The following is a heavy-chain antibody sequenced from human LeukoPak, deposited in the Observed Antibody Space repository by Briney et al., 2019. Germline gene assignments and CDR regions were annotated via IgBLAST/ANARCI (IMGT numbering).Heavy chain of an antibody. CDR1: GGSISSYY. Sequence: SETLSLTCTVSGGSISSYYWSWIRQPPGKGLEWIGNIYNSGGTNYNPSLKSRVTTSVDTSKNQFSLKLTSVTAADTAVYYCARDHSSGWTFDYWGQGTLVTVSS. D-gene: IGHD6-19*01. J-gene: IGHJ4*02. V-gene: IGHV4-59*01. CDR3: ARDHSSGWTFDY. CDR2: IYNSGGT.